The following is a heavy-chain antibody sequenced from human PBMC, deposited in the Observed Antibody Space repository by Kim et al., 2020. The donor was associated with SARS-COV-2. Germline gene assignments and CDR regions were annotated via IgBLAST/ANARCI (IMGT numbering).Heavy chain of an antibody. CDR2: IYYSGST. CDR1: GGSISSGGYY. CDR3: ARSITMVREGETNAGYDAFDI. D-gene: IGHD3-10*01. Sequence: SETLSLTCTVSGGSISSGGYYWSWIRQLPGKGLEWIGYIYYSGSTYYNPSLKSRVTISVDTSKNQFSLKLSSVTASDTVVYYCARSITMVREGETNAGYDAFDIWGQGTMVTVSS. V-gene: IGHV4-31*03. J-gene: IGHJ3*02.